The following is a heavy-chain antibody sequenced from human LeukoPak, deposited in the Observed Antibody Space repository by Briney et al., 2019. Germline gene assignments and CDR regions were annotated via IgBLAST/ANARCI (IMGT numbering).Heavy chain of an antibody. D-gene: IGHD2-15*01. CDR3: ARNSNKYSGGSPLGAFDI. Sequence: SETLSLTCTVSGGSISSGGYYWSWIRQHPGKGLEWIGYIYYSGRTYYSPSLKSRVTISVDTSENQFSLKLSSVTAADTAVYYCARNSNKYSGGSPLGAFDIWGQGTMVTVSS. CDR2: IYYSGRT. CDR1: GGSISSGGYY. V-gene: IGHV4-31*03. J-gene: IGHJ3*02.